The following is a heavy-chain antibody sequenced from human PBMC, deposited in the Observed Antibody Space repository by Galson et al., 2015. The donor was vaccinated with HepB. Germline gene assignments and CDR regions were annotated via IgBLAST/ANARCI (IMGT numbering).Heavy chain of an antibody. CDR2: ISAYNGNT. V-gene: IGHV1-18*01. CDR1: GYTFTSYG. D-gene: IGHD2-2*01. Sequence: SVKVSCKASGYTFTSYGISWVRQAPGQGLEWMGWISAYNGNTNYAQKLQGRVTMTTDTSTSTAYMELRSLRSDDTVVYYCARTQLGYCSSTSCYGDPLDYWGQGTLVTVSS. CDR3: ARTQLGYCSSTSCYGDPLDY. J-gene: IGHJ4*02.